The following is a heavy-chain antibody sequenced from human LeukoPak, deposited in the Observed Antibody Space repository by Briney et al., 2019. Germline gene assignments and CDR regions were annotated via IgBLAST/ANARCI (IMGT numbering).Heavy chain of an antibody. Sequence: GGSLRLSCAASGFTFSSYAMSWVRQAPGKGLEWVSAISGSGDSTYYADSVKGRFTISRDNSKNTLYLQMNSLRAEDTAVYYCAKDYSDEWELDWFDPWGQGTLVTVSS. D-gene: IGHD1-26*01. CDR3: AKDYSDEWELDWFDP. J-gene: IGHJ5*02. CDR2: ISGSGDST. CDR1: GFTFSSYA. V-gene: IGHV3-23*01.